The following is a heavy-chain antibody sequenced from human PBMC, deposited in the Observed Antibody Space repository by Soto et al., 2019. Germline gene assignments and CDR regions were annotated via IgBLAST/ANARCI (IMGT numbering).Heavy chain of an antibody. J-gene: IGHJ6*02. D-gene: IGHD3-22*01. CDR2: IYPGDSDT. CDR3: RRNSKGPYSYYYGMDV. Sequence: GESLKISCKGSGYSFTSYWIGWVRQMPGKGLEWMGIIYPGDSDTRYSPSFQGQVTVSADKSISTAYLQWSSLKASDTAMYYCRRNSKGPYSYYYGMDVSGHGTTLTVSS. V-gene: IGHV5-51*01. CDR1: GYSFTSYW.